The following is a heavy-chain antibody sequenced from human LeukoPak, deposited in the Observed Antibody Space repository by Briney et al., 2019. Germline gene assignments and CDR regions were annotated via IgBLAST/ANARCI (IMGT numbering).Heavy chain of an antibody. J-gene: IGHJ4*02. V-gene: IGHV3-11*01. CDR2: ISSSGSTI. CDR1: GFTFSVYY. CDR3: ARDRRYKGSGWYYFDY. D-gene: IGHD6-19*01. Sequence: GGSLRLSCAASGFTFSVYYMSWIRQAPGKGLEWVSYISSSGSTIYYADSVKGRFTISRDNAKNSLYLQMNSLRAEDTAVYYCARDRRYKGSGWYYFDYWGQGTLVTVSS.